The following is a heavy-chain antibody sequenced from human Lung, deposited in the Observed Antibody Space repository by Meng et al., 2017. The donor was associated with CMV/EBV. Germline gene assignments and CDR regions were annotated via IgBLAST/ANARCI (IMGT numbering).Heavy chain of an antibody. D-gene: IGHD1-26*01. J-gene: IGHJ4*02. CDR2: IIPVVGTV. CDR3: ATYISGSYLGVGGDSDY. Sequence: SVKVSCKASGGTFSNYAITWVRQAPGQGLEWMGGIIPVVGTVHYAQRFQGRVTITGNTSISTAYMELSSLRSEDTAVYYCATYISGSYLGVGGDSDYWGQGTXVTVYS. V-gene: IGHV1-69*06. CDR1: GGTFSNYA.